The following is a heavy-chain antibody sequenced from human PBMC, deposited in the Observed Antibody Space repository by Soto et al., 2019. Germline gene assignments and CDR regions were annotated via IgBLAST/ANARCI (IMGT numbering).Heavy chain of an antibody. D-gene: IGHD3-3*01. Sequence: GGSLRLSCAASGFTFSDYYMSWIRQAPGKGLEWVSYISSSGSTIYYADSVKGRFTISRDNAKNSLYLQMNSLRAEDTAVYYCARGRTYYDFWNAFDIWGQGTMVTVSS. CDR1: GFTFSDYY. CDR3: ARGRTYYDFWNAFDI. V-gene: IGHV3-11*01. J-gene: IGHJ3*02. CDR2: ISSSGSTI.